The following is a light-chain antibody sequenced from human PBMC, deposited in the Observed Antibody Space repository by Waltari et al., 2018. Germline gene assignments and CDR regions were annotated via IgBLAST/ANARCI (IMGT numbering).Light chain of an antibody. Sequence: QSALTQPASVSGSPGQSITISCTGTSIDVGFYNYVSWYQQHPGKAPKLMIYDVSERPSGVSNRFSGSKSGNTASLTISGLQADDEADYYCNSYAGSSSWVFGGGTKLTVL. J-gene: IGLJ3*02. CDR3: NSYAGSSSWV. CDR2: DVS. V-gene: IGLV2-14*01. CDR1: SIDVGFYNY.